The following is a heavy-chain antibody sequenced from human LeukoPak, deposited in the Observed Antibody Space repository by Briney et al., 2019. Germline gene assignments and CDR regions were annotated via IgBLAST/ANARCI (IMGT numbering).Heavy chain of an antibody. CDR2: IIPIFGTA. CDR3: ARGYYDRPNFDY. Sequence: GASVKVSCKASGYTFTSYGISWVRQAPGQGLEWMGGIIPIFGTANYAQKFQGRVTITADESTSTAYMELSSLRSEDTAVYYCARGYYDRPNFDYWGQGTLVTVSS. V-gene: IGHV1-69*13. J-gene: IGHJ4*02. D-gene: IGHD3-22*01. CDR1: GYTFTSYG.